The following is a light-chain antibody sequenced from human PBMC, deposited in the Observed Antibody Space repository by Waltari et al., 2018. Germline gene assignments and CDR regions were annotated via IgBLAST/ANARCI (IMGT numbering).Light chain of an antibody. Sequence: VVTQSPSASASLGASVKLTCTLSSGQADYVIAWHQQQPQKSPKYLMKVYSNGVERKGDGIPDRVSGSSSGAERYLVISGRQSDDEADYYCQTWATGIVVFGGGTKLTVL. CDR2: VYSNGVE. CDR3: QTWATGIVV. J-gene: IGLJ3*02. CDR1: SGQADYV. V-gene: IGLV4-69*01.